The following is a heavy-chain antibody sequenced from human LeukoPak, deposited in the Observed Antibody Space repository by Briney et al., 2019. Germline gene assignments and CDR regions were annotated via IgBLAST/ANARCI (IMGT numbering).Heavy chain of an antibody. CDR2: IFYTGNT. V-gene: IGHV4-39*01. D-gene: IGHD4-11*01. J-gene: IGHJ4*02. CDR1: GGSISSSTFY. CDR3: ARLGGYSNYEAGY. Sequence: SETLSLTCTVSGGSISSSTFYWGWIRQPPEKGLEWIGTIFYTGNTYYNPSLKSRLTISVDTSTNQFSLTLSSVTAADTAVYYCARLGGYSNYEAGYWGQGTLVTVSS.